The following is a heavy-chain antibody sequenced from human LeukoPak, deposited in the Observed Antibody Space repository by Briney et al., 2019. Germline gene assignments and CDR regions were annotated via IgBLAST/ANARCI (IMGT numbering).Heavy chain of an antibody. CDR1: GGSTGTYS. D-gene: IGHD3-3*01. Sequence: SETLSLTCTVSGGSTGTYSWGWNRQPPGKGLEWIGFKAYSGGTNYNPSLESRVTISVDTSKGQISLNLKSVTAADTAVYYCVRDGGEWLPDLWGQGTLVTVSS. V-gene: IGHV4-59*01. CDR2: KAYSGGT. CDR3: VRDGGEWLPDL. J-gene: IGHJ5*02.